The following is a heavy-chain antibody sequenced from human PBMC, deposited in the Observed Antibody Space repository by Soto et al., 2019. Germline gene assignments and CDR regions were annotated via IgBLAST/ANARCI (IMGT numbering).Heavy chain of an antibody. CDR3: ARDWEPLVVPAAIFDY. J-gene: IGHJ4*02. D-gene: IGHD2-2*02. CDR1: GFTFSSYA. V-gene: IGHV3-30-3*01. CDR2: ISYDGSNK. Sequence: GGSLRLSCAASGFTFSSYAMHWVRQAPGKGLEWVAVISYDGSNKYYADSVKGRFTISRDNSKNTLYLQMNSLRAEDTAVYYCARDWEPLVVPAAIFDYWGQGTPVTVSS.